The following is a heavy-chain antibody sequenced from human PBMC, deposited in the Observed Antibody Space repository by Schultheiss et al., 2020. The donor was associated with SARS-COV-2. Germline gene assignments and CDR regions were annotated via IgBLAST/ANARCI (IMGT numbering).Heavy chain of an antibody. Sequence: SETLSLTCTVSGGSISSYYWSWIRQPPGKGLEWIGYIYYSGSTKYNPSLKGRVTISLDTSKNKFSLKLSSVTAADTAVYYCARDFMGIGYFDFWGQGTLVTVSS. V-gene: IGHV4-59*01. CDR3: ARDFMGIGYFDF. D-gene: IGHD7-27*01. J-gene: IGHJ4*02. CDR2: IYYSGST. CDR1: GGSISSYY.